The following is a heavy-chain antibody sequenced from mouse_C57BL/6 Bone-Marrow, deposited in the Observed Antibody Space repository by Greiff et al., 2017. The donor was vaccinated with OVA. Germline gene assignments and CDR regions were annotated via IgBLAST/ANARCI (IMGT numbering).Heavy chain of an antibody. CDR1: GFTFSSYG. CDR2: ISSGGSYT. CDR3: ARHGDYGSFFDY. Sequence: EVMLVESGGDLVKPGGSLKLSCAASGFTFSSYGMSWVRQTPDKRLEWVATISSGGSYTYYPDSVKGRFTISRDKAKNNLYLQMSSLKSEDTAMYYCARHGDYGSFFDYWGQGTTLTVSS. J-gene: IGHJ2*01. V-gene: IGHV5-6*01. D-gene: IGHD1-1*01.